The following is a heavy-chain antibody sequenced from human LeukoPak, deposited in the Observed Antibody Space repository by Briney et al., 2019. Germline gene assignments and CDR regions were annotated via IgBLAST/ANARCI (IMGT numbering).Heavy chain of an antibody. J-gene: IGHJ4*02. CDR3: GEVPGKWIPDY. CDR1: GFTFNSCV. V-gene: IGHV3-64D*09. CDR2: NRSNGGST. D-gene: IGHD1-14*01. Sequence: GGSLRLSCSASGFTFNSCVMHWLRQAPGKGLEYVSANRSNGGSTYCADSVKGRFTISSDNSNTTLHLQMRSLRGEDAAVYYCGEVPGKWIPDYWGQGTLVTVSS.